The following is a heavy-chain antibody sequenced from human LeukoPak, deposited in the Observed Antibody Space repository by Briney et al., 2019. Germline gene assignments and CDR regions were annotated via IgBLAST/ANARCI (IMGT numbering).Heavy chain of an antibody. CDR3: AGQLAAADSFDY. Sequence: ASVKVSCKASGYTFTSYAMHWVRQAPGQRLEWMGWINAGNGNTKYSQEFQGRVTMTRDMSTSTVYMELSSLRSEDTAVYYCAGQLAAADSFDYWGQGTLVTVSS. D-gene: IGHD6-13*01. CDR1: GYTFTSYA. J-gene: IGHJ4*02. V-gene: IGHV1-3*03. CDR2: INAGNGNT.